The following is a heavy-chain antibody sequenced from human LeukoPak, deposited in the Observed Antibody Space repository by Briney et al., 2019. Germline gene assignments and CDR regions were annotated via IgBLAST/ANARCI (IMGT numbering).Heavy chain of an antibody. D-gene: IGHD3/OR15-3a*01. Sequence: PGGSLRLSCAASGVTFSNYGMHWVRQAPGKGLEWVAFIRSDGSNKYSADSVKGRFTISRDNSKNTVYLQMNSLRAEDTAVYYCAKALLGLGDYWGQGTLVTVSS. J-gene: IGHJ4*02. CDR3: AKALLGLGDY. CDR1: GVTFSNYG. V-gene: IGHV3-30*02. CDR2: IRSDGSNK.